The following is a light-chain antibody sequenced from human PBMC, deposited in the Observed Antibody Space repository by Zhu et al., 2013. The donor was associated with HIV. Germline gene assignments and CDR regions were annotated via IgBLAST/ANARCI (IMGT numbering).Light chain of an antibody. CDR2: GAS. CDR1: QSLSSN. CDR3: QQYNNWPRT. V-gene: IGKV3-15*01. Sequence: EIVMTQSPATLSVSPGERATLSCRASQSLSSNLAWYQQKPGQAPRLLIYGASNRATGIPARFSGSGSGTEFTLTISSLQSEDFAVYYCQQYNNWPRTFGQGTKVVIK. J-gene: IGKJ1*01.